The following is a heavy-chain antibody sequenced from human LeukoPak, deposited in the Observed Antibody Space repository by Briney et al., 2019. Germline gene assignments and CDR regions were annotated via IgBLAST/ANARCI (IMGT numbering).Heavy chain of an antibody. CDR1: GGTFNSYA. CDR2: IIPILGIA. D-gene: IGHD5-24*01. V-gene: IGHV1-69*04. CDR3: ARVRDGYAFDI. J-gene: IGHJ3*02. Sequence: VASVKVSGKASGGTFNSYAISWVRQAPGQGLEWMGRIIPILGIANYAQKFQGRVTITADKSTSTAYMELSSLRSEDTAVYYCARVRDGYAFDIWGRGTMVTVSS.